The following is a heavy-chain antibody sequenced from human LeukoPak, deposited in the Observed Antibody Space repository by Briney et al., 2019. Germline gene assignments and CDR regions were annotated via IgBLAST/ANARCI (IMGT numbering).Heavy chain of an antibody. D-gene: IGHD3-22*01. CDR1: GFTFDDYA. CDR3: AKSRYYEGSWFDP. V-gene: IGHV3-9*03. CDR2: ISWNSGSI. J-gene: IGHJ5*02. Sequence: PGGSLRLSCAASGFTFDDYAMHWVRQAPGKGLEWVSGISWNSGSIGYADSVKGRFTISRDNAKNSLYLQMNSLRAEDMALYYCAKSRYYEGSWFDPWGQGTLVTVSS.